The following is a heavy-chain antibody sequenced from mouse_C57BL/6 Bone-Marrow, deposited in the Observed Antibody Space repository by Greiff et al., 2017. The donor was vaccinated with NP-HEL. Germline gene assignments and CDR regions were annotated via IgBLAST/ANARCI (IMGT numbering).Heavy chain of an antibody. V-gene: IGHV5-4*01. J-gene: IGHJ2*01. CDR2: ISDGGSYT. CDR1: GFTFSSYA. Sequence: EVKLMESGGGLVKPGGSLKLSCAASGFTFSSYAMSWVRQTPEKRLEWVATISDGGSYTYYPDNVKGRFTLSRDNAKNNLYLQMSHLKSEDTAMYYCARDSHYYGSEGFDYWGQGTTLTVSS. CDR3: ARDSHYYGSEGFDY. D-gene: IGHD1-1*01.